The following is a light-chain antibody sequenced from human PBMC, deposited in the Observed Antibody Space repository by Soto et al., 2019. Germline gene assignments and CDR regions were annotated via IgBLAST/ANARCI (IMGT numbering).Light chain of an antibody. J-gene: IGKJ2*01. Sequence: EIVLTQSPDTLSLSPGERATLSCRASQTVTRSSLAWYQQKPGRAPTLLIHGASTRAAGIPDRFSASGSGIHFTLTITRLEPEDFAVYFCQQFGTSPYTFGQGTKVEIK. CDR1: QTVTRSS. V-gene: IGKV3-20*01. CDR3: QQFGTSPYT. CDR2: GAS.